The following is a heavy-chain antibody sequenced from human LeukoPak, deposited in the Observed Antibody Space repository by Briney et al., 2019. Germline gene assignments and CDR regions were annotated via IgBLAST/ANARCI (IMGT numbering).Heavy chain of an antibody. V-gene: IGHV3-7*03. CDR3: ARGWCPRCYGMVD. Sequence: GGSLRLSCVASGFTFSQYWMTWVRQAPGKGLEWVANIQRDGSDNNYVDSVKGRFTISRDNAKNSLYLQMNSLRAEDTAIYYCARGWCPRCYGMVDWGKGTTVTVSS. J-gene: IGHJ6*04. CDR1: GFTFSQYW. D-gene: IGHD2-8*02. CDR2: IQRDGSDN.